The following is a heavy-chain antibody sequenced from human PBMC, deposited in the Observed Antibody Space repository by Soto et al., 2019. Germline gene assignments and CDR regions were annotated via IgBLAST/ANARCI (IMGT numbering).Heavy chain of an antibody. J-gene: IGHJ4*02. D-gene: IGHD5-12*01. CDR1: GFSFSLYG. CDR3: ARDQGGSVAYLDV. Sequence: QVNLVESGGGVVPPGTSLRLSCAASGFSFSLYGMHWVRQAPGKGLEWVAFIRYDGSDKQCADTVKGRCAVSRDNLENTLALQIDNLSADETVTYYCARDQGGSVAYLDVWGQGTLVTVSS. CDR2: IRYDGSDK. V-gene: IGHV3-33*01.